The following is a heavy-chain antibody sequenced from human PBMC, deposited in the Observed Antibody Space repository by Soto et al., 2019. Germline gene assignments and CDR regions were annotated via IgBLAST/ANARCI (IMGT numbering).Heavy chain of an antibody. Sequence: QITLKESGPTLVKPTQTLTLTCTFSGFSLSTTEVGVGWIRQPPGKALEWLALIYWDDDKRYSPSLKSRLTCTMXTSKNQVVLTMTNMDPVDTATYYCAHRFDWYYFDYWGQGTLVTVSS. V-gene: IGHV2-5*02. CDR1: GFSLSTTEVG. D-gene: IGHD3-9*01. J-gene: IGHJ4*02. CDR2: IYWDDDK. CDR3: AHRFDWYYFDY.